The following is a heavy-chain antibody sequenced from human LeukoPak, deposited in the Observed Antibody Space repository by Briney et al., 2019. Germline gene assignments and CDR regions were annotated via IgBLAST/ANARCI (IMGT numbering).Heavy chain of an antibody. CDR1: GYTFTSYY. CDR2: INPSGGST. CDR3: ARAGWYCSSWYGDAFDI. J-gene: IGHJ3*02. D-gene: IGHD6-13*01. V-gene: IGHV1-46*01. Sequence: ASVKVSCKASGYTFTSYYMHWVRQAPGQGLEWMGIINPSGGSTSYAQKFQGRVTMTRDTSTSTVYMELSSLRSEDTAVYYCARAGWYCSSWYGDAFDIWGQGTMVTVSS.